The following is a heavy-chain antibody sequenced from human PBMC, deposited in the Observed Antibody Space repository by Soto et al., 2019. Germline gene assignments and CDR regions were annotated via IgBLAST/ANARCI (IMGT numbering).Heavy chain of an antibody. Sequence: QVQLVESGGGVVQPERSLRLSCAASAFTFSSYAMHWLRQAPGKGLEWVAFISYDGSIKFYADSLKGRFTISRDSSKNTLYLQMNSLRVEDTAVYYCARDQAGSSSQTYLFDSWGQGTLVTVSS. J-gene: IGHJ4*02. CDR3: ARDQAGSSSQTYLFDS. V-gene: IGHV3-30-3*01. CDR2: ISYDGSIK. D-gene: IGHD6-13*01. CDR1: AFTFSSYA.